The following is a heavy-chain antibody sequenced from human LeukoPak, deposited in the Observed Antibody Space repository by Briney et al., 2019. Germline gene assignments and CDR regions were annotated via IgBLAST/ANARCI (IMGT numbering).Heavy chain of an antibody. V-gene: IGHV3-30*03. J-gene: IGHJ5*02. CDR3: SRVGTSSLRDWFDP. CDR2: ISYDGSNK. CDR1: GFTFSSYG. D-gene: IGHD2-8*01. Sequence: PGRSLRLSCAASGFTFSSYGMHWVRQAPGKGLEWVAVISYDGSNKYYVDSVKGRFTISRDNSKNALYLQMNSLRAEDTAVYYCSRVGTSSLRDWFDPWGQGTLVTVSS.